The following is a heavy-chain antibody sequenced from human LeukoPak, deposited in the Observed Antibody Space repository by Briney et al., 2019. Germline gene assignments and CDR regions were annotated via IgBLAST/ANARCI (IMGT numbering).Heavy chain of an antibody. CDR1: GFTFSNYA. CDR3: AREAGYDTSGYPRDY. CDR2: IWNDGSNE. J-gene: IGHJ4*02. D-gene: IGHD3-22*01. V-gene: IGHV3-33*01. Sequence: GGSLRLSCAASGFTFSNYAMHWVRQAPGKGLECVALIWNDGSNEFYADSVKGRFTISRDNSKNTLYLQMKSLRAEDTAVYYCAREAGYDTSGYPRDYWGQGTLVTVSS.